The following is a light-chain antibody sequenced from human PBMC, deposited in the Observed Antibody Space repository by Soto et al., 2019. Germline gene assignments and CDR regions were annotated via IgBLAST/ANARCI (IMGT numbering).Light chain of an antibody. CDR2: GNT. J-gene: IGLJ2*01. CDR1: SSNIGAGYD. V-gene: IGLV1-40*01. CDR3: LAFDSSLSVV. Sequence: QSVLTQPPSVSGAPGQRVTISCTGSSSNIGAGYDVHWYQQLPGRAPKLRIYGNTNRPSGFPDRFSGSKSGTSASLAITGLQAEDEADYYCLAFDSSLSVVFGGGTKVTAL.